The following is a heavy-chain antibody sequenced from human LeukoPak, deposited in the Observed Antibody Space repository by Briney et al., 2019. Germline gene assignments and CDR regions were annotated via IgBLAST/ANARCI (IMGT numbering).Heavy chain of an antibody. J-gene: IGHJ4*02. CDR3: AKTARIAAAGTQRVPAGLYYFDY. D-gene: IGHD6-13*01. CDR1: GFTFSSYW. V-gene: IGHV3-9*01. CDR2: ISWNSGSI. Sequence: PGGSLRLSCAASGFTFSSYWMHWVRQAPGKGLEWVSGISWNSGSIGYADSVKGRFTISRDNAKNSLYLQMNSLRAEDTALYYCAKTARIAAAGTQRVPAGLYYFDYWGQGTLVTVSS.